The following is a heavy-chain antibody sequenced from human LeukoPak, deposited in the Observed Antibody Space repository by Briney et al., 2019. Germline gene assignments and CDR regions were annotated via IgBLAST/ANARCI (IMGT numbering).Heavy chain of an antibody. CDR3: ARDWDIVVVPAAIPFDY. J-gene: IGHJ4*02. Sequence: ASVKVSCKASGYTFTGYYMHWVRQAPGQGLEWMGWINPNSGGTNYAQKFQGRVTMTRDTSISTAYMELSRLRSDDTAVYYCARDWDIVVVPAAIPFDYWGRGTLVTVSS. V-gene: IGHV1-2*02. CDR2: INPNSGGT. D-gene: IGHD2-2*01. CDR1: GYTFTGYY.